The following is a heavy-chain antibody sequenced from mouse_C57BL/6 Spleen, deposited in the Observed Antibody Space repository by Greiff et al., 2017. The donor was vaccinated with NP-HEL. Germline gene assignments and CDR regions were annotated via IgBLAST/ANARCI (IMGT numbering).Heavy chain of an antibody. CDR2: INPSSGYT. CDR1: GYTFTSYT. J-gene: IGHJ1*03. CDR3: ARDYGSSHWYFDV. Sequence: QVQLKESGAELARPGASVKMSCKASGYTFTSYTMHWVKQRPGQGLEWIGYINPSSGYTKYNQKFKDKATLTADKSSSTAYMQLSSLTSEDAAVYYCARDYGSSHWYFDVWGTGTTVTVSS. D-gene: IGHD1-1*01. V-gene: IGHV1-4*01.